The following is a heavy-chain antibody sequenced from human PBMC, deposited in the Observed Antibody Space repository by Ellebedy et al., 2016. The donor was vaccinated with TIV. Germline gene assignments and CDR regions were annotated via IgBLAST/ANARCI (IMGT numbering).Heavy chain of an antibody. J-gene: IGHJ4*02. CDR1: GFRFSGYG. CDR3: ARNSHFDWSFYIDY. D-gene: IGHD3-9*01. Sequence: GESLKISCAASGFRFSGYGMHWVRQAPGKGLEWVALIDYDGTNEHHADSVKGRFTISRDNSKSTVYLQMNSLRGDDTAVYYCARNSHFDWSFYIDYWGQGTLVTVSS. CDR2: IDYDGTNE. V-gene: IGHV3-33*01.